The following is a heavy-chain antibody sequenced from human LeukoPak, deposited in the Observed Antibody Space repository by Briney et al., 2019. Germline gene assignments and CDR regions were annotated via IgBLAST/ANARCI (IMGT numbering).Heavy chain of an antibody. CDR2: INPNSGGT. V-gene: IGHV1-2*02. CDR3: ATGRDSSGFPFDY. J-gene: IGHJ4*02. CDR1: GYTFTGYY. Sequence: ASVKVSCKASGYTFTGYYMHWVRQAPGQGLEWMGWINPNSGGTNYAQKFQGRVTMTRDTSISTAYMELSRLRSDDTAVHYCATGRDSSGFPFDYWGQGTLVTVSS. D-gene: IGHD3-22*01.